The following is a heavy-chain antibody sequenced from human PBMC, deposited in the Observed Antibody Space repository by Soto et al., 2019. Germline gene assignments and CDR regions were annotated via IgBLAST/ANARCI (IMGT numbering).Heavy chain of an antibody. CDR3: ARLYRYDSSGYPTGDWFDP. CDR2: INPNSGGT. Sequence: ASVKVSCKASGYTFTGYYMHWVRQAPGQGLEWMGWINPNSGGTNYAQKFQGRVTMTRDTSISTAYMELSRLRSDDTAVYYCARLYRYDSSGYPTGDWFDPWGQGTLVTVSS. CDR1: GYTFTGYY. J-gene: IGHJ5*02. D-gene: IGHD3-22*01. V-gene: IGHV1-2*02.